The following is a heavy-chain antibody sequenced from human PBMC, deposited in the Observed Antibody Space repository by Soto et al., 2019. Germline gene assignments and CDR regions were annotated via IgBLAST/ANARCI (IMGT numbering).Heavy chain of an antibody. D-gene: IGHD1-26*01. V-gene: IGHV3-11*04. CDR1: GFTFSDYY. J-gene: IGHJ4*01. CDR3: ATVRGCYAVDY. CDR2: ISNSGGST. Sequence: QVPLVESGGGLVKPGGSLRLSCAASGFTFSDYYMSWMRQAPGKGLEWVSYISNSGGSTHYADSVKGRFTISRDNAKNSRHLQFNILRTEDTALYYCATVRGCYAVDYWGHGTLVTVSA.